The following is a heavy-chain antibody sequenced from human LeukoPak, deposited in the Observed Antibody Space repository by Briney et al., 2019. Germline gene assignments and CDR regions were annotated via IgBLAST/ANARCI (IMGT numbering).Heavy chain of an antibody. D-gene: IGHD6-13*01. CDR1: GGSISGSSYF. V-gene: IGHV4-39*01. Sequence: PSETLSLTCTVPGGSISGSSYFWGWIRQPPGKGLEWIGSIYYSGSTSYNPSLKSRVTISVDTSKNQFSLKLSSVTAADTAVYYCARHTIAAAGDYYFDYWGQGTLVAVSS. CDR2: IYYSGST. CDR3: ARHTIAAAGDYYFDY. J-gene: IGHJ4*02.